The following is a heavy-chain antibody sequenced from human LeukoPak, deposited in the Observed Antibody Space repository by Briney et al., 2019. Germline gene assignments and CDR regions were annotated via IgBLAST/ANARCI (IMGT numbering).Heavy chain of an antibody. D-gene: IGHD3-10*01. Sequence: SVTVSCKASGGTFSSYAISWVRQAPGQGPEWMGRIIPIFGTANYAQKFQGRVTITTDESTSTAYMELSSLRSEDTAVYYCARDLSYYGSGSHHSWFDPWVQGTLVTVSS. V-gene: IGHV1-69*05. CDR1: GGTFSSYA. CDR2: IIPIFGTA. J-gene: IGHJ5*02. CDR3: ARDLSYYGSGSHHSWFDP.